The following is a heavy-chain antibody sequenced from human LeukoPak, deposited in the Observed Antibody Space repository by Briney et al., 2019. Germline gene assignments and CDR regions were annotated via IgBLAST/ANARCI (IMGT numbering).Heavy chain of an antibody. J-gene: IGHJ6*02. V-gene: IGHV3-23*01. CDR1: GFTPSSYA. Sequence: GGSPRLSCAASGFTPSSYAMSLVRQAAGKGLEWVSASSGSGGSTYYADSVKGRFTISRDNSKNTLYLQMNSLRAEDTAVYYCAKEGTTILPGDVWGQGTTVTVSS. CDR2: SSGSGGST. D-gene: IGHD4-17*01. CDR3: AKEGTTILPGDV.